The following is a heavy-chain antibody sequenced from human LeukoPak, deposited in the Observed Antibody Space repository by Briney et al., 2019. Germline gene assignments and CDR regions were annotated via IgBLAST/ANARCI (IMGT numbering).Heavy chain of an antibody. CDR2: LSSSGSTI. CDR3: ARGGAGSEFDY. D-gene: IGHD6-19*01. CDR1: GFPFIAYY. Sequence: GGSLRLSVAASGFPFIAYYMSWIRQAPGKGLEGVSYLSSSGSTIYYADSVKGRFTISRDNAKNSLYLQMSSLRAEDTAVYYCARGGAGSEFDYWGQGTLVTVSS. J-gene: IGHJ4*02. V-gene: IGHV3-11*04.